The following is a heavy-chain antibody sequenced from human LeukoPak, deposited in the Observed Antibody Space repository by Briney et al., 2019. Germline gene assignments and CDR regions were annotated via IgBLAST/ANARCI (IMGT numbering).Heavy chain of an antibody. V-gene: IGHV3-23*01. CDR2: ISGSGGST. J-gene: IGHJ1*01. Sequence: QPGGSLRLSCAASGFTFSSYAMSWVRQAPGKGLEWVSAISGSGGSTYYADSVKGRFTISRDNSKDTLYLQMNSLRAEDTAVYYCAKVRGVAEYFQHWGQGTLVTVSS. D-gene: IGHD2-15*01. CDR3: AKVRGVAEYFQH. CDR1: GFTFSSYA.